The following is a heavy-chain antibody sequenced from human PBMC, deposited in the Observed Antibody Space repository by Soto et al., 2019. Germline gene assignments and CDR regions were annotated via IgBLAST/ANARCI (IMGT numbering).Heavy chain of an antibody. D-gene: IGHD4-17*01. CDR3: ARGKRGTVAYFDY. J-gene: IGHJ4*02. CDR2: IYYSGST. V-gene: IGHV4-30-4*01. Sequence: QVQLQESGPGLVKPSQTLSLTCTVSGGSISSGDYYWSWIRQPPGKGLEWIGYIYYSGSTYYNPSLNSRVTISVDTSKNQFSLKLNSVSDADTAVYTCARGKRGTVAYFDYWGPGNLVTDSS. CDR1: GGSISSGDYY.